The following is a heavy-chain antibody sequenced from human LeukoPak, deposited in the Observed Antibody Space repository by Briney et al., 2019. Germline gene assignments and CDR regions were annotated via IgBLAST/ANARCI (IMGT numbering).Heavy chain of an antibody. D-gene: IGHD1-14*01. J-gene: IGHJ4*02. CDR2: INSDGSST. V-gene: IGHV3-74*01. CDR3: VREPQAEYYFDY. CDR1: AFTFSDYG. Sequence: GRSLRLSCAASAFTFSDYGMHWVRQAPGKGLVWVSRINSDGSSTTYADSVKGRFTISRDNAKNTLYLQMNSLRAEDTAVYYCVREPQAEYYFDYWGQGTLVTVSS.